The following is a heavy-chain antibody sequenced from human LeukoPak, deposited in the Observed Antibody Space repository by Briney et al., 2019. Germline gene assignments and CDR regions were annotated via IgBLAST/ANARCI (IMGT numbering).Heavy chain of an antibody. CDR3: ARDWKDIVVVPAAILDYYYYGMDV. V-gene: IGHV1-18*01. J-gene: IGHJ6*02. CDR1: GYTFTSYG. D-gene: IGHD2-2*01. CDR2: ISAYNGNT. Sequence: ASVKVSCKASGYTFTSYGISWVRQAPGQGLEWMGLISAYNGNTNYAQKLQGRVTMTTDTSTSTAYMELRSLRSDDTAVYYCARDWKDIVVVPAAILDYYYYGMDVWGQGTTVTVSS.